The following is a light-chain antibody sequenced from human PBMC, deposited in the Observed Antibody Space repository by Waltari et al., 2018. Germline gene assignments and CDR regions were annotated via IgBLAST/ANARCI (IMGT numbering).Light chain of an antibody. V-gene: IGKV3D-15*01. CDR1: QSVSNS. J-gene: IGKJ5*01. CDR3: QQYNNWPPIT. CDR2: SAS. Sequence: EIVMTHPPPTLSVSPGERATLSCKASQSVSNSLAWYQHRPGRAPRLLIHSASTRAPGIPARFSGSGSETEFTLTISNLQSEDFALYYCQQYNNWPPITFGQGTRLEIK.